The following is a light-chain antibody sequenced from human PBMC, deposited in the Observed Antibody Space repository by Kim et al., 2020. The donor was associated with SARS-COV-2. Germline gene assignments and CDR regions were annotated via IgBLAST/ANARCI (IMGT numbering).Light chain of an antibody. V-gene: IGKV1-5*03. J-gene: IGKJ2*01. CDR2: LAS. CDR3: QHYSRFPYT. Sequence: SASVGDRVTISCRASQNINAGLAWYQQKPGRAPKLLIYLASTLEIGVPSRFSGSGSGTEFSLTISSLQPEDFATYYCQHYSRFPYTFGQGTKLEI. CDR1: QNINAG.